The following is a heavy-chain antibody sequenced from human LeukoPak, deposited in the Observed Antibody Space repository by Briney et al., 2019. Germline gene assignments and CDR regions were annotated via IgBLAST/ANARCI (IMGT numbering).Heavy chain of an antibody. Sequence: GGSLRLSCAASGFTVSSNYMSWVRQAPGKGLEWVSVLYSGGNTYYADFVRGRFTISRDNSKNTLFLQMNSLRAEDTAVFYCARGRPDGFDLWGQGTMVTVSS. CDR1: GFTVSSNY. J-gene: IGHJ3*01. V-gene: IGHV3-53*01. CDR2: LYSGGNT. CDR3: ARGRPDGFDL.